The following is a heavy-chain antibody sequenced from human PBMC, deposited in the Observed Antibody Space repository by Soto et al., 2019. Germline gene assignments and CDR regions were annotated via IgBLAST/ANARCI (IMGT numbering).Heavy chain of an antibody. CDR2: IYYSGST. Sequence: SETLSLTCTVSGGSIISYYWSWIRQPPGKGLEWIGYIYYSGSTNYNPSLKSRVTISVDTSKNQFSLKLSSVTAADTAVYYCARESRFGELSMYYYCYGMDVWGQGTTVTVSS. J-gene: IGHJ6*02. CDR3: ARESRFGELSMYYYCYGMDV. V-gene: IGHV4-59*01. D-gene: IGHD3-10*01. CDR1: GGSIISYY.